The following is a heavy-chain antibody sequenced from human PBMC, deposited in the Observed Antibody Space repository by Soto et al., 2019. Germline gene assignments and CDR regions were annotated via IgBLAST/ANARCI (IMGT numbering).Heavy chain of an antibody. CDR2: INHSGST. CDR1: GGSFSVYY. Sequence: PSETLSLTCAVYGGSFSVYYWSWIRQPPGKGLEWIGEINHSGSTNYNPSLKSRVTISVDTSKNQFSLKLSSVTAADTAVYYCASSGGSFYYYYGMDVWGQGTTVTVSS. D-gene: IGHD2-15*01. J-gene: IGHJ6*02. V-gene: IGHV4-34*01. CDR3: ASSGGSFYYYYGMDV.